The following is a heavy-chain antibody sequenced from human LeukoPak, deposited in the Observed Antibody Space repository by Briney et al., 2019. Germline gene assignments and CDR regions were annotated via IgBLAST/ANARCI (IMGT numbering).Heavy chain of an antibody. J-gene: IGHJ6*03. V-gene: IGHV5-51*01. CDR1: GYSFTSYW. CDR2: IYPGDSDT. D-gene: IGHD2-2*02. Sequence: GESLKISCKGSGYSFTSYWIGWVRQMPGKGLEWMGIIYPGDSDTRYSPSFQGQVTISADKSISTAYLQWSSLKASDTAMYYCARHSGGAAIHYYYYYMDVWGKGTTVTVSS. CDR3: ARHSGGAAIHYYYYYMDV.